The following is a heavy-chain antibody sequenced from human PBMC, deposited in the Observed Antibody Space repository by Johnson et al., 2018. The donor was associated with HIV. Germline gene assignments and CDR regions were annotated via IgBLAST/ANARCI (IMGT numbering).Heavy chain of an antibody. J-gene: IGHJ3*02. CDR3: AKTQGGPKGSSDAFDI. CDR1: GFTFDDYA. D-gene: IGHD6-25*01. V-gene: IGHV3-9*01. CDR2: ISWNSGSI. Sequence: VQLVESGGGLVQPGRSLRLSCAASGFTFDDYAMHWVRQAPGKGLEWVSGISWNSGSIGYADSVKGRLTISRDNAKNSLYLQMNSLRAEDTALYYCAKTQGGPKGSSDAFDIWGQGTMVTVSS.